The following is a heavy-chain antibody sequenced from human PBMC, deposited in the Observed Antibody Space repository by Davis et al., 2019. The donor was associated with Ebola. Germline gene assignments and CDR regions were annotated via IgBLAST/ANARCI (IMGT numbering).Heavy chain of an antibody. CDR3: ARSITMVQDLSWFDP. CDR1: GYTFTSYG. CDR2: ISAYNGNT. J-gene: IGHJ5*02. D-gene: IGHD3-10*01. V-gene: IGHV1-18*01. Sequence: SVKVSCKASGYTFTSYGISWVRQAPGQGLEWMGWISAYNGNTNYAQKLQGRVTMTTDTSTSTAYMELRSLRSDDTAVYYCARSITMVQDLSWFDPWGQGTLVTVSS.